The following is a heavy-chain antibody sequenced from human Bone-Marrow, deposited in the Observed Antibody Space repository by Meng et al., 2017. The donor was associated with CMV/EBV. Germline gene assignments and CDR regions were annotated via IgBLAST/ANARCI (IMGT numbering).Heavy chain of an antibody. CDR3: ARGLVGYSGYESDY. V-gene: IGHV1-2*02. CDR2: INPKSGGT. J-gene: IGHJ4*02. D-gene: IGHD5-12*01. CDR1: GYSFSDYQ. Sequence: ASVKVSCKASGYSFSDYQMHWVRQAPGQGLEWMGWINPKSGGTYYAQKFQGRVTMTRDTSISTAYMELSRLRSDDTAVYYCARGLVGYSGYESDYWGQGTLVTVSS.